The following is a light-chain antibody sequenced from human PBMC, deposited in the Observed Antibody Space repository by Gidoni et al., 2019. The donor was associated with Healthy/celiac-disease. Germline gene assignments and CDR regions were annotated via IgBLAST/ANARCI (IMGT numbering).Light chain of an antibody. CDR1: QSISSY. V-gene: IGKV1-39*01. J-gene: IGKJ1*01. CDR2: AAS. Sequence: DIQMTKSPSSLSASVGDRVTITCQASQSISSYLNWYQQKPGKAPKLLIYAASSLPSGVPSRFSGSGSGTVFTLTISSLPPEDFATYYCQQSYSTPLTFGQGTKVEIK. CDR3: QQSYSTPLT.